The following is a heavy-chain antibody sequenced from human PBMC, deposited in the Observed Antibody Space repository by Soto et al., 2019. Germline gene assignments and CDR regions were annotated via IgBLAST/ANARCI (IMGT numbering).Heavy chain of an antibody. J-gene: IGHJ4*02. Sequence: SVKVSCKASGNTFSRYAFTWVRQAPGKGFELLGGIIPLLGTTDYAQKFQGRVNITADESTTTVYMDLSGLTSEDTAMYYCARGYQPMLPFDFWGQGTLVTVSS. V-gene: IGHV1-69*13. CDR1: GNTFSRYA. CDR2: IIPLLGTT. D-gene: IGHD2-2*01. CDR3: ARGYQPMLPFDF.